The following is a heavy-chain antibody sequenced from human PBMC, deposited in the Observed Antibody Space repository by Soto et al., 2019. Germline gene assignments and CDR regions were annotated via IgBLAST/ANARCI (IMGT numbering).Heavy chain of an antibody. CDR3: ARDYKGYCSSISCYAIVLDL. D-gene: IGHD2-2*01. CDR1: GFTFSSYT. J-gene: IGHJ5*02. V-gene: IGHV3-21*01. Sequence: GGSLRLSCAASGFTFSSYTMNWVRQAPGKGLEWVASISGSSGYIYYADSVKGRFTISRDNAKNSLFLQMNSLRAEDTAVYYCARDYKGYCSSISCYAIVLDLWAQRTLVTVSS. CDR2: ISGSSGYI.